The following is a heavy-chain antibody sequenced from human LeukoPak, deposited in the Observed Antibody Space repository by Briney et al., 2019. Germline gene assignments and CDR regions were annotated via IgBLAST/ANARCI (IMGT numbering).Heavy chain of an antibody. CDR3: ARELSDSSGYLDI. Sequence: ASVKVTCKASGGTFSSYAISWVRQAPGQGLEWMGGIIPNFGTANYAQKFQGRVTITADESTSTAYMELSSLRSEDTAVYYCARELSDSSGYLDIWGQGTMVSVSS. CDR2: IIPNFGTA. V-gene: IGHV1-69*01. D-gene: IGHD3-22*01. CDR1: GGTFSSYA. J-gene: IGHJ3*02.